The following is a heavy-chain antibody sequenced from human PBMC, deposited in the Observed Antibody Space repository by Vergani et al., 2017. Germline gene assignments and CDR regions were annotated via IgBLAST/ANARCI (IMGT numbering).Heavy chain of an antibody. Sequence: EVQLVESGGGLVKPGGSLRLSCAASGFTFSNAWMSWVRQAPGKGLEWVGRIKSKTDGGTTDYAAPVKGRFTISRDDSKNTLYLQMNSLKTEDTAVYYCATDRSVPATAIPGLYGMDVWGQGTTVTVSS. CDR1: GFTFSNAW. D-gene: IGHD2-2*02. CDR3: ATDRSVPATAIPGLYGMDV. V-gene: IGHV3-15*01. J-gene: IGHJ6*02. CDR2: IKSKTDGGTT.